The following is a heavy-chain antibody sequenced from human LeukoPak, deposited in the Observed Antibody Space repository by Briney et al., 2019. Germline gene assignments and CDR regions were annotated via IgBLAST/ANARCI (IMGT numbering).Heavy chain of an antibody. J-gene: IGHJ4*02. D-gene: IGHD5-18*01. Sequence: GGSLRLSCAASGFTFSSYAMSWVRQAPGKGLEWVANIKADGSEKHYVDSVKGRFTISRDNAKNSLYLQMNSLRAEDTAVYYCAKGSEQLWLAGLAYWGQGTLVTVSS. CDR2: IKADGSEK. CDR1: GFTFSSYA. CDR3: AKGSEQLWLAGLAY. V-gene: IGHV3-7*01.